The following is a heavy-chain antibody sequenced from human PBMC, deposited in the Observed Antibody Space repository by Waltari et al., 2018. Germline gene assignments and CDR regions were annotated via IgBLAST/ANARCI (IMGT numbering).Heavy chain of an antibody. CDR2: ISYDGTNK. D-gene: IGHD4-17*01. V-gene: IGHV3-30*04. CDR3: VLLRLGEYDTFEV. Sequence: QVQLVESGGGVVQPGKSLGLSCAASGFPFRVYTWHWVRQAPGKGREWVAVISYDGTNKYYGDSVEGRFSISRLNSENTLNLQMDSLRPEDTALYYCVLLRLGEYDTFEVWGQGTFVAVSS. CDR1: GFPFRVYT. J-gene: IGHJ3*01.